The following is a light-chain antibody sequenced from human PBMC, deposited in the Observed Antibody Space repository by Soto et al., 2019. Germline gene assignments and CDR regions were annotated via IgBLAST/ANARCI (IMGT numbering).Light chain of an antibody. Sequence: QSALTQPASVSVSPGQSITISCTGTSSDVGGYNYVSWYQQHPGKAPKLMIYDVSYRPSGVSNRFSGSKSGNTASLTISGLQAEDEADYYCTSYTSSSTLEVFGGGTTLTVL. CDR2: DVS. CDR1: SSDVGGYNY. J-gene: IGLJ2*01. CDR3: TSYTSSSTLEV. V-gene: IGLV2-14*01.